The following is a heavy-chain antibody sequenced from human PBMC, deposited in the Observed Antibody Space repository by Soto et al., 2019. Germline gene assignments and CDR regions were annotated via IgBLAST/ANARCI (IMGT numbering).Heavy chain of an antibody. J-gene: IGHJ4*02. CDR1: GFTFGNYA. D-gene: IGHD3-10*01. Sequence: EVQLLESGGGLVQPGGSLRLSCVASGFTFGNYAMSWVRQAPGKGLDWVSTLSGSGGTTYYADSVKGRFTISRDNSKNTLYLEMNGLRGEDAAVYDCAARGGDYWGEGTLVTVSS. CDR3: AARGGDY. V-gene: IGHV3-23*01. CDR2: LSGSGGTT.